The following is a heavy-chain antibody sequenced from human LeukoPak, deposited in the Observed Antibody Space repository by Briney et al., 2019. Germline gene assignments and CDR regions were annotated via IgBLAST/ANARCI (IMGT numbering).Heavy chain of an antibody. V-gene: IGHV4-38-2*01. J-gene: IGHJ6*03. CDR1: GYPINKAFH. Sequence: SETLSPNCPVFGYPINKAFHWVWVRQPPGRGLGWIGSLYHPDSTYYNPSLKSRVTLTADTSRNQFSLKLSFVTAVDTAVYYCARQYDAYFYYYADLWGTGTKVTVSS. D-gene: IGHD3-3*01. CDR3: ARQYDAYFYYYADL. CDR2: LYHPDST.